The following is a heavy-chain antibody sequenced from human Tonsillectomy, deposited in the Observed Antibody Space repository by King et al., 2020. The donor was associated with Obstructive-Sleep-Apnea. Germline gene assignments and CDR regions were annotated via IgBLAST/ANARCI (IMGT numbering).Heavy chain of an antibody. D-gene: IGHD4-17*01. Sequence: VQLQESGPGLVKPSQTLSLTCTVSGGSISSGGYYWSWIRQHPGKGLEGIGYIFYSGSSYYNPSLKSRVTISVDPSKNQFSLKLSSVSAADTAVYYCARDQDGDPTDGMDVWGQGTTVTVSS. CDR3: ARDQDGDPTDGMDV. V-gene: IGHV4-31*03. J-gene: IGHJ6*02. CDR1: GGSISSGGYY. CDR2: IFYSGSS.